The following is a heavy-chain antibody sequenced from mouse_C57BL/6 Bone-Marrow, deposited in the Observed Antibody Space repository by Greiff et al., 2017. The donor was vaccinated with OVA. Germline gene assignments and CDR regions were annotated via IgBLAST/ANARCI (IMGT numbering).Heavy chain of an antibody. CDR1: GYTFTDYY. Sequence: VKLQESGAELVRPGASVKLSCKASGYTFTDYYINWVKQRPGQGLEWIARIYPGSGNTYYNEKFKGKATLTAEKSSSTAYMQLSSLTSEDSAVDFCSRRAYDYPSMDYWGQGTSVTVSS. J-gene: IGHJ4*01. V-gene: IGHV1-76*01. CDR2: IYPGSGNT. CDR3: SRRAYDYPSMDY. D-gene: IGHD2-4*01.